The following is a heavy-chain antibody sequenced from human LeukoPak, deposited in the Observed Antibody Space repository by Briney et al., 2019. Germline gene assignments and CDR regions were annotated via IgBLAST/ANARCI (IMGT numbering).Heavy chain of an antibody. CDR2: ISGSGETT. V-gene: IGHV3-23*01. Sequence: PGGSLGLSCAASGFTFSSYGMTWLRQTPAKGLEWVSAISGSGETTYYSDSVKGRFTISRDNSKNTLFLQMNSLRVEDAAMYYCAKTHGYFDQWGHGTLVAVSS. D-gene: IGHD3-22*01. CDR3: AKTHGYFDQ. CDR1: GFTFSSYG. J-gene: IGHJ4*03.